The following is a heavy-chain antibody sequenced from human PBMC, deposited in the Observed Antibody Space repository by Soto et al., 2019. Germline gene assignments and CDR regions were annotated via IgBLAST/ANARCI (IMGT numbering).Heavy chain of an antibody. Sequence: GASVKVSCKASGYTFTSYGISWVRQAPGQGLEWMGWISAYNGNTNYAQKLQGRVTMTTDTSTSTAYMELRSLRSDDTAVYYCVIAAGQIVEFQSVDLHAFDIWGQGTMVTVSS. CDR1: GYTFTSYG. D-gene: IGHD6-6*01. CDR3: VIAAGQIVEFQSVDLHAFDI. J-gene: IGHJ3*02. CDR2: ISAYNGNT. V-gene: IGHV1-18*01.